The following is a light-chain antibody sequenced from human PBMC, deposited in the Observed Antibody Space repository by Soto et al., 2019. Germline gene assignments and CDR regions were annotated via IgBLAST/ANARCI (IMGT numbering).Light chain of an antibody. CDR2: DAS. CDR3: QQYASAPLT. J-gene: IGKJ4*01. Sequence: EIVLTQSPGTLSLSPGERATLSCRASQTVAKNYLAWYQQQPGQAPRLLIYDASTRATSIPDRFTGSGSATDFTLTINRLEPEDFAVYYCQQYASAPLTFGGGTKVEIK. CDR1: QTVAKNY. V-gene: IGKV3-20*01.